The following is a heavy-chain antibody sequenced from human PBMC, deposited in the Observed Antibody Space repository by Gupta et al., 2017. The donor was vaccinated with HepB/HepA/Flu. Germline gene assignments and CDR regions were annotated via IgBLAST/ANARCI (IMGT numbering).Heavy chain of an antibody. CDR3: AKAGRGGELLFPEHLEFHY. J-gene: IGHJ4*02. Sequence: LECGGGWSQPEGSQRLSCAASGFTFSSYAMSWVRQAPGKGLAWVSAISGSGGSTYYADSVKGRFTISRDNSKNTLYLQMKGLGAEETAVYYGAKAGRGGELLFPEHLEFHYWGQGTLVTVSA. CDR2: ISGSGGST. CDR1: GFTFSSYA. D-gene: IGHD1-26*01. V-gene: IGHV3-23*01.